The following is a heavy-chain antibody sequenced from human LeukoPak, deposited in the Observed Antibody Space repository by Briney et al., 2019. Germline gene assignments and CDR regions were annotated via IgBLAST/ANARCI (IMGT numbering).Heavy chain of an antibody. V-gene: IGHV3-23*01. CDR1: GFTFSDYT. D-gene: IGHD6-13*01. Sequence: GGSLRLSCAASGFTFSDYTMSWVRQAPGKGPEWVSAISGSGGSRYYADSVKGRFTISRDNSKNTLYLQMNSLRAEDTAVYYCASSIAATSRQLGGFDYWGQGTLVTVSS. CDR2: ISGSGGSR. J-gene: IGHJ4*02. CDR3: ASSIAATSRQLGGFDY.